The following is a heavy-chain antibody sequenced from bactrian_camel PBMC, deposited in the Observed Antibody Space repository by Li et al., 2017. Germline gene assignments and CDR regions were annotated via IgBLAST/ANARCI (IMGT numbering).Heavy chain of an antibody. D-gene: IGHD2*01. Sequence: QLVESGGGSVQAGGSLRLSCAASRYTYSSYCMGWFRQAPGKEREGVATIEDDGSTTYADAVKGRFTIPKDNVKNTLYLQMNSRELEDTAMYYCAAELIPYCYVDWDKYTFWGQGTQVTVS. CDR2: IEDDGST. CDR1: RYTYSSYC. V-gene: IGHV3S26*01. CDR3: AAELIPYCYVDWDKYTF. J-gene: IGHJ4*01.